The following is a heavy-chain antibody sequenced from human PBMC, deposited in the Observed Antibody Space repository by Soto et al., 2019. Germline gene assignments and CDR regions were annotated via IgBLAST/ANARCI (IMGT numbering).Heavy chain of an antibody. Sequence: GGSLRLSCAASGFTFSSYGMHWVRQAPGKGLEWVAVISYDGSNKYYADSVKGRFTISRDNSKNTLYLQMNSLRAEDTAVYYCAKVLPPPANFPSYYYYGMDVWGQGTTVTVSS. CDR2: ISYDGSNK. CDR3: AKVLPPPANFPSYYYYGMDV. J-gene: IGHJ6*02. CDR1: GFTFSSYG. V-gene: IGHV3-30*18.